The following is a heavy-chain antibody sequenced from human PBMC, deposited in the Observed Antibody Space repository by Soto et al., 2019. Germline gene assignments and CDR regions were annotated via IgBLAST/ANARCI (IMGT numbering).Heavy chain of an antibody. Sequence: GGSLRLSCAASGFTFSSYGMHWVRQAPGKGLEWVAVIWYDGSNKYYADSVKGRFTISRDNSKNTLYLQMNSLRAEDTAVYYFAREVLGYCSGGSCYSSWFDPWGQGTLVTVSS. J-gene: IGHJ5*02. V-gene: IGHV3-33*01. CDR2: IWYDGSNK. CDR1: GFTFSSYG. CDR3: AREVLGYCSGGSCYSSWFDP. D-gene: IGHD2-15*01.